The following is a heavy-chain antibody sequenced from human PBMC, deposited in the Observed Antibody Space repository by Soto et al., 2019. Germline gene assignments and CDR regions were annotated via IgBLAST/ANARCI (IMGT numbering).Heavy chain of an antibody. Sequence: EVQLVESGGGLVKPGGSLRLSCAASGFTFRSYSMNWVRQAPGKGLEWVSSISSSSSYIYYADSVKGRFTISRDNAKNSLYLQMNSLRAEDTAVYYCARDWGYCSGGSCYPSDAFDIWGQGTMVTVSS. CDR3: ARDWGYCSGGSCYPSDAFDI. J-gene: IGHJ3*02. V-gene: IGHV3-21*01. CDR1: GFTFRSYS. D-gene: IGHD2-15*01. CDR2: ISSSSSYI.